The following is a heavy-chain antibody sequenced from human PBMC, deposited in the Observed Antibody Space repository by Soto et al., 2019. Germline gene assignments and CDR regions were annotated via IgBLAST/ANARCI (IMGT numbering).Heavy chain of an antibody. CDR2: ISGSGGST. CDR3: AKEMDPRDY. V-gene: IGHV3-23*01. CDR1: GFTFTSYA. J-gene: IGHJ4*02. Sequence: GASLKISCAASGFTFTSYAMSWVRQAPGKGLEWVSLISGSGGSTYYADSVKGRFTISRDNSKNTLYLQMNSLLAEDTAVYYCAKEMDPRDYWGQGTLVTVS.